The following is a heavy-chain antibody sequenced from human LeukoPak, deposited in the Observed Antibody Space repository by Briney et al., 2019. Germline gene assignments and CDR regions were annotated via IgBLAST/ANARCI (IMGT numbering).Heavy chain of an antibody. V-gene: IGHV4-61*08. Sequence: SETLSLTCTVSGGSISSGDYYWSWIRQPPGKGLEWIGYIYYSGSTKYNPSLKSRVTISGDTSKNQFSLKLSSVTAADTAVYYCARDGSYYDSGSYYGWFDPWGQGTLVTVSS. J-gene: IGHJ5*02. CDR3: ARDGSYYDSGSYYGWFDP. D-gene: IGHD3-10*01. CDR2: IYYSGST. CDR1: GGSISSGDYY.